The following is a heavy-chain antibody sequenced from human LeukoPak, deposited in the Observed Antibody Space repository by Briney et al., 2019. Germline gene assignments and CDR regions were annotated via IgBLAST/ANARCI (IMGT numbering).Heavy chain of an antibody. CDR1: GGSISSYY. CDR3: ARLAVAGTEGIFDY. CDR2: IYTSGST. V-gene: IGHV4-4*09. J-gene: IGHJ4*02. Sequence: SETLSLTCTVSGGSISSYYWSWIRQPPGKGLEWIGYIYTSGSTNYNPSLKSRVTISVDTSKNQFSLKLSSVTAADTAVYYCARLAVAGTEGIFDYWGQGTLVTLSS. D-gene: IGHD6-19*01.